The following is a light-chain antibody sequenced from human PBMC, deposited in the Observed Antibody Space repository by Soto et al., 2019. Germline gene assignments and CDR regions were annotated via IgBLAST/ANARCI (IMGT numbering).Light chain of an antibody. J-gene: IGKJ5*01. CDR2: GAS. CDR3: QQYDSSPIT. CDR1: QSVSSSY. Sequence: IVLTQSPGTLSLSPGERATLSCRASQSVSSSYLAWYQQKPGQAPSLLIYGASRRATGIPDRFSGSGSGKDFTLNISRLEPEDFAVYYCQQYDSSPITFGQGTRLEI. V-gene: IGKV3-20*01.